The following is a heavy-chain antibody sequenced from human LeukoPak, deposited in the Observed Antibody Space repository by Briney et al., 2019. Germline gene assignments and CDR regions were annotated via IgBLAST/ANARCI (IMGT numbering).Heavy chain of an antibody. D-gene: IGHD2-2*01. CDR2: ISYDGSNK. CDR3: ARDGSKKLGFDY. CDR1: GFTFSSYA. V-gene: IGHV3-30-3*01. Sequence: GGSLRLSCAASGFTFSSYAMHWVRQAPGKGLEWVAVISYDGSNKYYADSVKGRFTISRDNSKNTLYLQMNSLRAEDTAVYYCARDGSKKLGFDYWGQGTLVTVSS. J-gene: IGHJ4*02.